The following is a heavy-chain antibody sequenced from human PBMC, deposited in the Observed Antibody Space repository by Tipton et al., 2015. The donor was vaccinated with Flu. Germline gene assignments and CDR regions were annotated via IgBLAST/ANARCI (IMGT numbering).Heavy chain of an antibody. V-gene: IGHV3-21*04. CDR2: ISTSNSYT. Sequence: SGGGLVKPGGSLRLSCAASGFTFSSYYLNWVRQAPGKGLEWVSGISTSNSYTYYTDAVKGRFTISRDNAKNSLYLQMDSLKAEDTALYYCAKMVGYGLVAVARATPLDVWGQGTMVTVSS. J-gene: IGHJ6*02. D-gene: IGHD1-26*01. CDR1: GFTFSSYY. CDR3: AKMVGYGLVAVARATPLDV.